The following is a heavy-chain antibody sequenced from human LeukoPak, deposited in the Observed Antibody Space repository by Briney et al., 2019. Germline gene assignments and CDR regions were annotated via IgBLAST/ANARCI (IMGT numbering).Heavy chain of an antibody. CDR3: AGGPDCSSTSCIYFDY. CDR2: INSDGSST. Sequence: GGSLRPSCAASRFTFSSYWMHWVRQAPGKGLVWVSRINSDGSSTSYADSVKGRFTISRDNAKNTLYLQMNSLKAEDTAVYYCAGGPDCSSTSCIYFDYWGQGTLVTVSS. D-gene: IGHD2-2*01. V-gene: IGHV3-74*01. J-gene: IGHJ4*02. CDR1: RFTFSSYW.